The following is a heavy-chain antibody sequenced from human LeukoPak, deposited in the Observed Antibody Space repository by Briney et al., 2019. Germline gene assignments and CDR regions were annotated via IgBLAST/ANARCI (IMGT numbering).Heavy chain of an antibody. D-gene: IGHD3-10*01. CDR3: ARVSSGRFRELLFDY. CDR1: GYSFTSYC. V-gene: IGHV5-51*01. CDR2: IYPGDSDT. Sequence: GASLKISYKGSGYSFTSYCIGWVRQMPGKGLERMGIIYPGDSDTRYSPSFQGQVTISADKSISTAYLQWSSLKASDTAMYYCARVSSGRFRELLFDYWGQGTLVTVSS. J-gene: IGHJ4*02.